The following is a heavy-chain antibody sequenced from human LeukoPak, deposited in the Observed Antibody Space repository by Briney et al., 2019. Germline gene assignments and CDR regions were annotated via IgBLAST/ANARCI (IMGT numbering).Heavy chain of an antibody. CDR1: GFTFSSYG. J-gene: IGHJ3*02. V-gene: IGHV3-30*03. D-gene: IGHD3-3*01. Sequence: GGSLRLSCAASGFTFSSYGMHWVRQAPGKGLEWVAVISYDGSNKYYADSVKGRFTISRDNSKNTLYLQMNGLRAEDTAAYYCARDLPYYDFWSGYYWDDAFDIWGQGTMVTVSS. CDR3: ARDLPYYDFWSGYYWDDAFDI. CDR2: ISYDGSNK.